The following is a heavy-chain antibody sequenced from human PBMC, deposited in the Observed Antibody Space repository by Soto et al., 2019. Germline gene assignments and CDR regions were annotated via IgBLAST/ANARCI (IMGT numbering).Heavy chain of an antibody. V-gene: IGHV3-23*01. Sequence: GGSLRLSCAASGFNFSAYSMNWVRQAPGKGLEWVSAISGSGGSTYYADSVKGRFTISRDNFKNTLYLQMNSLRAEDTAVYYCARELYASSWSAQGYYYCMDVWGQGTTVTVSS. J-gene: IGHJ6*02. CDR1: GFNFSAYS. CDR3: ARELYASSWSAQGYYYCMDV. D-gene: IGHD6-13*01. CDR2: ISGSGGST.